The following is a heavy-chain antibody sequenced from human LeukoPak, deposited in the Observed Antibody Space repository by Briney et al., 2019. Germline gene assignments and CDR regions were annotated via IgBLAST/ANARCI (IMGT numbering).Heavy chain of an antibody. CDR1: GFTFSSYG. V-gene: IGHV3-33*01. CDR2: IWYDGSNK. D-gene: IGHD2-2*01. J-gene: IGHJ4*02. Sequence: GGSLRLSCAASGFTFSSYGMHWVRQAPGKGLEWVAVIWYDGSNKYYADSVKGRFTISRDNSKNTLYLQMNSLRAEDTAVHYCARVVPAAMGVDYWGQGTLVTVSS. CDR3: ARVVPAAMGVDY.